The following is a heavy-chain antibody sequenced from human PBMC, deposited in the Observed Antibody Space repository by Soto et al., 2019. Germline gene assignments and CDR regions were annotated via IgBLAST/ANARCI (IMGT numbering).Heavy chain of an antibody. J-gene: IGHJ4*02. V-gene: IGHV1-18*01. CDR3: ARAGQLGY. D-gene: IGHD6-6*01. CDR1: GYTFSNYG. CDR2: ISGYNGNT. Sequence: QVQLVQSGAEVQKPGASVKVSCKASGYTFSNYGFSWVRQAPGQGLEWMGWISGYNGNTNYAERLQGRVTMTTDTSTSTAYMELKNLRYDDTAVYYCARAGQLGYWGQGTPVTVSS.